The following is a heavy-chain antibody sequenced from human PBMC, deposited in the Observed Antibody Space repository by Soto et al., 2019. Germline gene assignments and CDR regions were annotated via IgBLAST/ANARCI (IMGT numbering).Heavy chain of an antibody. Sequence: SQTLSLTCAISGDSVSSDSAAWNWIRQSPSRGLEWLGRTYYRSKWYNHYAVSVKSRITINPDTSKNQFSLQLNSVTPEDTAVYSWARNERYAIGWYNWFDPWGQGTLVPVSS. CDR3: ARNERYAIGWYNWFDP. D-gene: IGHD6-19*01. CDR1: GDSVSSDSAA. CDR2: TYYRSKWYN. J-gene: IGHJ5*02. V-gene: IGHV6-1*01.